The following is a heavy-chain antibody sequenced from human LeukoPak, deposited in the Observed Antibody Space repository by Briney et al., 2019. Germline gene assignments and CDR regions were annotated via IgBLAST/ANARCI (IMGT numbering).Heavy chain of an antibody. J-gene: IGHJ6*04. V-gene: IGHV4-34*01. CDR2: INHSGST. D-gene: IGHD3-22*01. Sequence: PSETLSLTCAVYGGSFSGYYWSWIRQPPGKGLEWIGEINHSGSTNYNPSLKSRVTISVDTSKNQFSLKLSSVTAADTAVYYCARGGSSMIVVVITLPEDVWGKGTTVTVSS. CDR3: ARGGSSMIVVVITLPEDV. CDR1: GGSFSGYY.